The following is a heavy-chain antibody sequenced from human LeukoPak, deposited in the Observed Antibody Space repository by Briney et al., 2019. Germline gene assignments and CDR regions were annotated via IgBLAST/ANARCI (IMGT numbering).Heavy chain of an antibody. J-gene: IGHJ2*01. Sequence: GASVKVSCKASGYTFTVYYMHWVQQAPGKGLEWMGRVDPEDGETIYAEKFQGRVTITADTSTDTAYMELSSLRSEDTAVYYCATVIAAAGHWYFDLWGRGTLVTVSS. CDR3: ATVIAAAGHWYFDL. D-gene: IGHD6-13*01. V-gene: IGHV1-69-2*01. CDR2: VDPEDGET. CDR1: GYTFTVYY.